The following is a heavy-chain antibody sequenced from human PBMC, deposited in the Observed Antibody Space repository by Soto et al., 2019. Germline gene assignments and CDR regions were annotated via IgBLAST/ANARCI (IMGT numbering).Heavy chain of an antibody. J-gene: IGHJ4*02. Sequence: VHLVESGGGLVKPGGALRLSCSASGFTFSNAWMSWVRQATGKGLERVGRIKSISDGGTTDYAAPVKGRFTISRDDSKNTLYLQMNSLKTEDTAVYFCTSDAAIVWGQGTLVTVSS. CDR3: TSDAAIV. CDR1: GFTFSNAW. D-gene: IGHD1-26*01. V-gene: IGHV3-15*01. CDR2: IKSISDGGTT.